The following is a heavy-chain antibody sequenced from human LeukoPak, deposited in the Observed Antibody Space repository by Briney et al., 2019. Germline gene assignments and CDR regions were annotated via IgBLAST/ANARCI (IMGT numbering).Heavy chain of an antibody. CDR2: IYYSGST. CDR1: GGSFSGYY. Sequence: KPSETLSLTCAVYGGSFSGYYWGWIRQPPGKGLEWIGSIYYSGSTYYNPSLKSRVAISVDTSKNQFSLKLSSVTAADTAVYYCARHYGDYVDAFDIWGQGTMVTVSS. D-gene: IGHD4-17*01. CDR3: ARHYGDYVDAFDI. J-gene: IGHJ3*02. V-gene: IGHV4-39*01.